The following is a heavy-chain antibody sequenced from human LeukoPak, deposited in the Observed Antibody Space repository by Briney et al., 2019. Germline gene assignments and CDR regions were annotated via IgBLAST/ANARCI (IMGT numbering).Heavy chain of an antibody. CDR1: GFTFSSYW. V-gene: IGHV3-49*04. CDR3: TSRATVRGVMSFDY. CDR2: IRSKAYGGTT. Sequence: GGSLRLSCAASGFTFSSYWMSWVRQAPGKGLEWVGFIRSKAYGGTTEYAASVKGRFTISRDDSKSVAYLQMNSLKTEDTAVYYCTSRATVRGVMSFDYWGQGTLVTVSS. D-gene: IGHD3-10*01. J-gene: IGHJ4*02.